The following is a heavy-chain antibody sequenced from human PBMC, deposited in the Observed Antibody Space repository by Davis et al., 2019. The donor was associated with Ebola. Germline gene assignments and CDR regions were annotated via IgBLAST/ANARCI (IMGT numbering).Heavy chain of an antibody. CDR3: ARGVVTAIGAPFDY. Sequence: SETLSLTCTASGGSISSYYWSWIRQPAGKGLEWIGRIYTSGSTNYNPSLKSRVTMSVDTSKNQFSLKLSSVTAADTAVYYCARGVVTAIGAPFDYWGQGTLVTVSS. D-gene: IGHD2-21*02. CDR1: GGSISSYY. J-gene: IGHJ4*02. CDR2: IYTSGST. V-gene: IGHV4-4*07.